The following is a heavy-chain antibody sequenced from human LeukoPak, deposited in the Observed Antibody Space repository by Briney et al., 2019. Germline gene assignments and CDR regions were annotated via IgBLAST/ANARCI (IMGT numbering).Heavy chain of an antibody. J-gene: IGHJ4*02. V-gene: IGHV3-30*18. CDR2: ISYDGSNK. CDR3: AKAGIVVVTAYFDY. Sequence: PGGSLRLSCAASGFTFSSYGMHWVRQAPGKGLEWVAVISYDGSNKYYADSVKGRFTISRDNSKNTLYLQMNSLRAEDTAVYYCAKAGIVVVTAYFDYWGQGTLVTVSS. D-gene: IGHD2-21*02. CDR1: GFTFSSYG.